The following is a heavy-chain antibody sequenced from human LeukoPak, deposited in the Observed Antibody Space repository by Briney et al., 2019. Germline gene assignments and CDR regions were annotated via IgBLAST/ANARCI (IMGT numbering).Heavy chain of an antibody. V-gene: IGHV4-30-2*01. CDR1: GGSISSGGYS. D-gene: IGHD5-24*01. CDR2: IYHSGST. Sequence: PSETLSLTCAVSGGSISSGGYSWSWIRQPPGKGLEWIGYIYHSGSTYYNPSLKSRVTISVDRSKNQFSLKLSSVTAADTAVYYCARDRESVFDYWGQGTLVTVSS. J-gene: IGHJ4*02. CDR3: ARDRESVFDY.